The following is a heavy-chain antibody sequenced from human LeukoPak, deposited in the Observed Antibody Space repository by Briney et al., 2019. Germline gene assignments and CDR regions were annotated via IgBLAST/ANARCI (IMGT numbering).Heavy chain of an antibody. CDR1: GFTFSSYW. Sequence: PGGSLRLSCAASGFTFSSYWMSWVRQAPGKGLEWVANIKQDGGEKYYVDSVKGRFTISRDNAKNSLYLQMNSLRAEDTAVYYCATSLGITDDAFDIWGQGTMVTVSP. D-gene: IGHD7-27*01. CDR3: ATSLGITDDAFDI. V-gene: IGHV3-7*01. CDR2: IKQDGGEK. J-gene: IGHJ3*02.